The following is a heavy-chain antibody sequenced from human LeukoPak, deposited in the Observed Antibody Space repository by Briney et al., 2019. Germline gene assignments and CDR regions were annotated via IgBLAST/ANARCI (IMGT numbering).Heavy chain of an antibody. CDR2: ISWNSGTI. CDR3: ARAYKDRSLAGKKEFYQH. V-gene: IGHV3-9*01. D-gene: IGHD6-19*01. CDR1: GFTFDNYA. J-gene: IGHJ1*01. Sequence: GGSLRLSCAASGFTFDNYAMNWVRQVPGKGLEWISLISWNSGTIGYADSVKGRFTISRDNANNFLYLQMNSLRAEDTALYYCARAYKDRSLAGKKEFYQHWGQGTLVTVSS.